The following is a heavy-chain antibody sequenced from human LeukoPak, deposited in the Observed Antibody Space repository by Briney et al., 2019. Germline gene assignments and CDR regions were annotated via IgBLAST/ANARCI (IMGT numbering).Heavy chain of an antibody. V-gene: IGHV4-34*01. CDR1: GVSFSGYY. CDR3: ARGHYDFWSGHLYYFDY. D-gene: IGHD3-3*01. Sequence: SETLSLTCAVYGVSFSGYYWSWIRKPPGKGLEWIGEINHSGSTNYNPSLKSRVTISVDTSKNQFSLKLSSVTAADTAVYYCARGHYDFWSGHLYYFDYWGQGTLVTVSS. J-gene: IGHJ4*02. CDR2: INHSGST.